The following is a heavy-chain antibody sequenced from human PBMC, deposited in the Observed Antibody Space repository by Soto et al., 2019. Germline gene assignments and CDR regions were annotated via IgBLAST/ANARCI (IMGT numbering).Heavy chain of an antibody. D-gene: IGHD4-4*01. Sequence: VGSLRLSCAASGFTFTDYWTHWVRQAPGKGLVWVSRINSDGSRTSYADSVTGRFTISRDNAKNTLYLQMNSLRVEDTALYYCARETYRGFYFDYWGQGTLVTVSS. CDR2: INSDGSRT. V-gene: IGHV3-74*01. CDR1: GFTFTDYW. J-gene: IGHJ4*02. CDR3: ARETYRGFYFDY.